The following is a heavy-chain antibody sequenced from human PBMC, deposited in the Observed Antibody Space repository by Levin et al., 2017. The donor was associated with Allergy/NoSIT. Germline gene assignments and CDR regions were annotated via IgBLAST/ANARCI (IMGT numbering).Heavy chain of an antibody. Sequence: GESLKISCKASEYSFTRYWIGWVRQMPGKGLEWMGIIYPGDSDITYSPSFQGQVTISADKSLSPAYLQWSSLKASDTAMYYCARWRTGYPQYYFDYWGQGTLVTVSS. CDR1: EYSFTRYW. D-gene: IGHD3/OR15-3a*01. CDR3: ARWRTGYPQYYFDY. V-gene: IGHV5-51*01. CDR2: IYPGDSDI. J-gene: IGHJ4*02.